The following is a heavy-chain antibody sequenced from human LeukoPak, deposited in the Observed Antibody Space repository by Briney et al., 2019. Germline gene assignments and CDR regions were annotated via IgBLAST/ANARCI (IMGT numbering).Heavy chain of an antibody. D-gene: IGHD6-19*01. V-gene: IGHV3-30*04. J-gene: IGHJ4*02. Sequence: GGSLRLSCAASGFTFSSYAMHWVRQAPGKGLEWVAVISYDGSNKYYADSVKGRFTISRDNSKNTLYLQMNSLRAEDTAVYYCARDYGSSGWYGGFDYWGQGTLVTVSS. CDR1: GFTFSSYA. CDR2: ISYDGSNK. CDR3: ARDYGSSGWYGGFDY.